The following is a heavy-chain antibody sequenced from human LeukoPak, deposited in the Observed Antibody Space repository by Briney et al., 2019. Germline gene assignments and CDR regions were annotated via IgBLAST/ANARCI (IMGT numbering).Heavy chain of an antibody. J-gene: IGHJ3*01. CDR2: IRSSGNNA. D-gene: IGHD5-24*01. CDR1: GFTFRGAA. V-gene: IGHV3-23*01. CDR3: AKDIQLST. Sequence: GGSLRLSCAVSGFTFRGAAMTWVRQAPGKGLEWVSLIRSSGNNAYYADSVKGRFTISRDNSKNTLSLQMNGLRVEDTAIYYCAKDIQLSTWGLGTRVTVSA.